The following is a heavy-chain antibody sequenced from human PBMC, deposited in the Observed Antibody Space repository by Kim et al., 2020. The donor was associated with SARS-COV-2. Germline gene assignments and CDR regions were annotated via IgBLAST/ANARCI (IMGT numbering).Heavy chain of an antibody. CDR2: ISGSGTRT. V-gene: IGHV3-23*01. Sequence: GGSLRLSCAVSGFTFSSYAMSWVRQAPGKGLEWVSGISGSGTRTYYADSVKGRFTISRDNSKNTLYPQMNSLRAEDTALYYCASVPSSDYYFDYWGQGNLVTVSS. D-gene: IGHD2-2*01. CDR1: GFTFSSYA. J-gene: IGHJ4*02. CDR3: ASVPSSDYYFDY.